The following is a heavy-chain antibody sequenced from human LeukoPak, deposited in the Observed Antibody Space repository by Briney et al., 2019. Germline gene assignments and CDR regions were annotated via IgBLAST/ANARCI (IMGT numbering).Heavy chain of an antibody. J-gene: IGHJ4*02. CDR3: ARGARKGDDYGGFFDY. D-gene: IGHD4-23*01. CDR2: ISGSGGST. V-gene: IGHV3-23*01. CDR1: GFTFSSYA. Sequence: GGSLRLSCAASGFTFSSYAISWVRQAPGKGLEWVSAISGSGGSTYYADSVKGRFTISRDNSKNTLFLQMNSLRVEDTAVYYCARGARKGDDYGGFFDYWGQGTLVTVSS.